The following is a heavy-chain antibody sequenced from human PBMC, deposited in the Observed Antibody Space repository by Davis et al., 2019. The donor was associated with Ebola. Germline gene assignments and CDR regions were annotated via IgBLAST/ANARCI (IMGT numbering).Heavy chain of an antibody. J-gene: IGHJ5*02. Sequence: SETLSLTCTVSGGSISSSSYYWSWIRQPPGKGLEWIGEINHSGSTNYNPSLKSRVTISVDTSKNQFSLKLSSVAAADTAVYYCARAPSSSTNLNWFDPWGQGTLVTVSS. CDR2: INHSGST. V-gene: IGHV4-39*07. D-gene: IGHD2-2*01. CDR1: GGSISSSSYY. CDR3: ARAPSSSTNLNWFDP.